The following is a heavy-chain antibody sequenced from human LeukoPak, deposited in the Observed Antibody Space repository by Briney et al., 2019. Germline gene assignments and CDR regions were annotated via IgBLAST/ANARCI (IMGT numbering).Heavy chain of an antibody. J-gene: IGHJ4*02. Sequence: SQTLSLTCIVSGGSISSGSYYWSWIRQPAGKGLEWIGRIYTSGSTNYNPSLKSRVTISVDTSKNQFSLKLSSVTAADTAVYYCARAGSGSYYGRLDYWGQGTLVTVSS. V-gene: IGHV4-61*02. D-gene: IGHD3-10*01. CDR3: ARAGSGSYYGRLDY. CDR1: GGSISSGSYY. CDR2: IYTSGST.